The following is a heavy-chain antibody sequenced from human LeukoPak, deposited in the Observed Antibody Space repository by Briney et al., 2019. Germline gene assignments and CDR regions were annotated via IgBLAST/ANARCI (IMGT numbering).Heavy chain of an antibody. J-gene: IGHJ5*02. D-gene: IGHD2-2*01. CDR3: ARTPVYCSSTSCYHRFDP. Sequence: AASVKVSCKASGGTFSSYAISWVRQAPGQGLEWMGGIIPIFGTANYAQKFQGRVTISADKSTSTAFMDLSSLRSEDTAVYYCARTPVYCSSTSCYHRFDPWGQGTLVTVSS. V-gene: IGHV1-69*06. CDR1: GGTFSSYA. CDR2: IIPIFGTA.